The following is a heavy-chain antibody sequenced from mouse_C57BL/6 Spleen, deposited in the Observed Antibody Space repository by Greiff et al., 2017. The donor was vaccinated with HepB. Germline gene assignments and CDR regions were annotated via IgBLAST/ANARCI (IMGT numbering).Heavy chain of an antibody. CDR1: CYTFTSYW. CDR2: IHPNSGYT. J-gene: IGHJ2*01. CDR3: ARDDYVYTMYVDY. V-gene: IGHV1-7*01. Sequence: QFQLQQPGAELVKPGASVNLSCKSSCYTFTSYWIHWVTQRPGQGLDWIGFIHPNSGYTKYNQKFKNKATLTVDKSSSTAYMQLSSLTYEDSAVYYCARDDYVYTMYVDYWGKGTTLTVSS. D-gene: IGHD1-2*01.